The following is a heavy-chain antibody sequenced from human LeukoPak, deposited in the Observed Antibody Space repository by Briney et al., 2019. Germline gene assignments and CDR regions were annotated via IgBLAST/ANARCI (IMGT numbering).Heavy chain of an antibody. V-gene: IGHV3-23*01. J-gene: IGHJ4*02. Sequence: PGGSLRLSCAASGFTFSSYAMSWVRQAPGKGLEWVSAISGSGGSTYYADSVKGRFTISRDNSKNTLYLQMNSLRAEDTAVYYCAKSPGHFWGVRVKYYFDYWGQGTLVTVSS. CDR1: GFTFSSYA. CDR2: ISGSGGST. CDR3: AKSPGHFWGVRVKYYFDY. D-gene: IGHD3-3*02.